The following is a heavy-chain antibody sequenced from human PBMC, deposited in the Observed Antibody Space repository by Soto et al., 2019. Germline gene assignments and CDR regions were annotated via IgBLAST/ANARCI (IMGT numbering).Heavy chain of an antibody. J-gene: IGHJ6*02. Sequence: QKQLVQSGPEVKKPGTSVKVSCKASGFTFSSSAVQWVRQARGQRLEWIGWIAVGSGDTNYAQRFQGRVTMTRDMSTDTAYMALSSLTSDDTGVYFSAARSGFRFSYSEMDVWGPGTTVTVSS. D-gene: IGHD3-10*01. CDR2: IAVGSGDT. CDR3: AARSGFRFSYSEMDV. V-gene: IGHV1-58*01. CDR1: GFTFSSSA.